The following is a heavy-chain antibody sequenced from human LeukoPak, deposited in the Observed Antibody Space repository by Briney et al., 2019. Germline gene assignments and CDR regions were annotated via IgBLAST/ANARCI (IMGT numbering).Heavy chain of an antibody. Sequence: GGSLRLSCVGSGFTFSSYSMSWVRHAPGKGLGWVSDISAGGDSTHNADSVQGRFTISRDNPKNTLYLQMNSLTVEDTAVYYCAKRATWPFDVWGQGTMVTVSS. CDR1: GFTFSSYS. J-gene: IGHJ3*01. CDR2: ISAGGDST. CDR3: AKRATWPFDV. V-gene: IGHV3-23*01.